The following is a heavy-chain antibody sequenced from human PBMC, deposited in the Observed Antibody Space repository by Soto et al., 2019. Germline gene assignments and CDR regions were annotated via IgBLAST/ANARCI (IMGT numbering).Heavy chain of an antibody. Sequence: SETLSLTCTVSGGSISSGGYYWSWIRQHPGKGLEWIGYIYYSGSTYYNPSLKSRVTISVDTSKNQFSLKLSSVTAADTAVYYCARSYGSGFDFDYWGQGTLVTV. CDR3: ARSYGSGFDFDY. J-gene: IGHJ4*02. CDR1: GGSISSGGYY. CDR2: IYYSGST. V-gene: IGHV4-31*03. D-gene: IGHD3-10*01.